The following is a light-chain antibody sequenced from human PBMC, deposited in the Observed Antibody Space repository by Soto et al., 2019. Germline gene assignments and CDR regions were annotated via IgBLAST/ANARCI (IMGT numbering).Light chain of an antibody. Sequence: DIQMAQSRPTLPACAGARVTITCRASQDISRWLAWYQQKQGKAPELLIYDVSTLQSGVPSRFSGTGSGTEFNLTISSLQTDDFATYYCRQYNTFPLTFGGGTKVDIK. CDR3: RQYNTFPLT. CDR1: QDISRW. J-gene: IGKJ4*01. CDR2: DVS. V-gene: IGKV1-5*01.